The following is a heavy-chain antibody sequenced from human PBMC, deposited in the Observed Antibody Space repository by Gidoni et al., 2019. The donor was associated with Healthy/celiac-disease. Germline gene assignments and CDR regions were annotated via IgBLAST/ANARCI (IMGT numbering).Heavy chain of an antibody. V-gene: IGHV3-30-3*01. D-gene: IGHD2-15*01. CDR1: GSTFRSYA. J-gene: IGHJ6*03. CDR2: ISYYGSNK. CDR3: ALCYYYYYYYMDV. Sequence: QVQLVESGGGVVQPGKSLRPSCAASGSTFRSYAMHWVRQAPGKGLEWVAVISYYGSNKYYADSVKGRFTISRDNSKNTLYLQMNSLRAEDTAVYYCALCYYYYYYYMDVWGKGTTVTVSS.